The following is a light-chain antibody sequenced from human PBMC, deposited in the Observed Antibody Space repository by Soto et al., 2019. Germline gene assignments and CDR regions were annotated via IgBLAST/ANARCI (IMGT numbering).Light chain of an antibody. Sequence: EIVLTQSPGTLSLSPGERATLSCRASQSVSSYYLAWYQQKPGQAPRLLIYAASSRATGIPDRFSGGGSGTDFTLTISRLEPEDFAVYYCQQYGSSGTFGQGTKVEIK. V-gene: IGKV3-20*01. CDR3: QQYGSSGT. J-gene: IGKJ1*01. CDR1: QSVSSYY. CDR2: AAS.